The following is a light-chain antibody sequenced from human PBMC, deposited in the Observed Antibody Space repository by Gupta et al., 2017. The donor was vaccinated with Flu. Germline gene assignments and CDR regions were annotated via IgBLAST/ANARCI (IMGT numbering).Light chain of an antibody. V-gene: IGKV1-16*01. CDR3: QHDDTYPFT. Sequence: PSSLSASVGDSVTFTCRASRGIGNYLAWFQQKPGKAPKSLIYAASTLQRGVPSRLRGSGSGTEFTLTVTSLRPEDFATYYCQHDDTYPFTFGQGTKLEI. CDR2: AAS. CDR1: RGIGNY. J-gene: IGKJ2*01.